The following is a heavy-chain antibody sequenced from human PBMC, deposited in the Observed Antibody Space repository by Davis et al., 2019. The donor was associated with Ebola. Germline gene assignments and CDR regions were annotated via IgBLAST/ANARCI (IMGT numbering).Heavy chain of an antibody. J-gene: IGHJ4*02. Sequence: SETLSLTCTVSGGSISSSSYFWGWIRQPPGKGLEWIGSIYYSGSTYYNPSLKSRITISVDTSKNQFSLKLRSVTAADTAVYYCAREGSLEVLDWGQGTLVTVSS. CDR3: AREGSLEVLD. CDR2: IYYSGST. V-gene: IGHV4-39*07. CDR1: GGSISSSSYF. D-gene: IGHD3-10*01.